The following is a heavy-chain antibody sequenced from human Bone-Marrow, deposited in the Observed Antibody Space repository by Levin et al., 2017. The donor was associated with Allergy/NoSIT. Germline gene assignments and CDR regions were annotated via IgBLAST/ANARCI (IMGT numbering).Heavy chain of an antibody. CDR2: ISSSGSTI. D-gene: IGHD3-3*01. V-gene: IGHV3-48*03. CDR1: GFTFSSYE. J-gene: IGHJ4*02. CDR3: ARAESGPYYDFWSGYPHYFDY. Sequence: GESLKISCAASGFTFSSYEMNWVRQAPGKGLEWVSYISSSGSTIYYADSVKGRFTISRDNAKNSLYLQMNSLRAEDTAVYYCARAESGPYYDFWSGYPHYFDYWGQGTLVTVSS.